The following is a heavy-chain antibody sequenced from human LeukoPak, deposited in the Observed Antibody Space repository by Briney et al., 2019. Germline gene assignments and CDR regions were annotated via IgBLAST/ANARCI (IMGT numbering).Heavy chain of an antibody. J-gene: IGHJ4*02. D-gene: IGHD3-22*01. Sequence: PGGSLRLSCAASGFTFSDHALHWVRQAPGKGLEWVAVISYDGTNKYYADSVKGRFTISRDNSKNTLYLQMNSLRDEDTAVYYCARYYYYDSSGYYGGFDYWGQGTLVTVSS. V-gene: IGHV3-30-3*01. CDR3: ARYYYYDSSGYYGGFDY. CDR1: GFTFSDHA. CDR2: ISYDGTNK.